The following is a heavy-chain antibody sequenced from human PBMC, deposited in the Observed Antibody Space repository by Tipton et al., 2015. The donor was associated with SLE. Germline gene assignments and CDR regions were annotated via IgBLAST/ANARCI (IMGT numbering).Heavy chain of an antibody. J-gene: IGHJ4*02. D-gene: IGHD7-27*01. Sequence: TLSLTCTVSGGSISSSSYYWAWIRQPPGKGLEWIGIIYYSGSTYYNPSLESRVTISVDTSKNQFSLKLSSVTAADTAVFYCAHANWGTTLHYLGQGTLVT. V-gene: IGHV4-39*07. CDR1: GGSISSSSYY. CDR3: AHANWGTTLHY. CDR2: IYYSGST.